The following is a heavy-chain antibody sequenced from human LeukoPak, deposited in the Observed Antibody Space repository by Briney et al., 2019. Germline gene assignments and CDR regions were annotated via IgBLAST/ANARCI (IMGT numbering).Heavy chain of an antibody. V-gene: IGHV4-59*01. CDR2: IYGSGST. J-gene: IGHJ3*02. Sequence: PSETLSLTCTVSGGSISNYYWSWIRQPPGKGLEWIGYIYGSGSTNYNPPLKSRVTISVDTSKNQFSLKLSSVTAADTAVYYCARPYYYDSSGHDAFDIWGQGTMVTVSS. D-gene: IGHD3-22*01. CDR1: GGSISNYY. CDR3: ARPYYYDSSGHDAFDI.